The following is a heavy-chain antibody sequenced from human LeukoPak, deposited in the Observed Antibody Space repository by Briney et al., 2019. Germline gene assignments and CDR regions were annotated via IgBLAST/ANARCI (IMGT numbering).Heavy chain of an antibody. CDR2: ISAYNGHT. Sequence: GASVKVSCKASGYTFTDYGISWVRQAPGQGLECMGWISAYNGHTNYAQNLQGRVTMTTDTSTTTAYMEVRSLRSDDTAVYYCARDREQWRANLYAMDVWGQGTTVTVSS. CDR3: ARDREQWRANLYAMDV. CDR1: GYTFTDYG. D-gene: IGHD6-19*01. J-gene: IGHJ6*02. V-gene: IGHV1-18*01.